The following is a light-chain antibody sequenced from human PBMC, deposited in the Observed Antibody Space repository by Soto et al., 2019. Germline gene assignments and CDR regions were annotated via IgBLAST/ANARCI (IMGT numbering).Light chain of an antibody. J-gene: IGKJ5*01. CDR3: QQYGSSPIT. CDR2: DAS. V-gene: IGKV3-20*01. CDR1: QTVSSY. Sequence: EIVLTQSPATLSLSPGERATLSCRASQTVSSYLLWYQQKPGQAPRLLIYDASNRATGIPARFSGSGSGTDFTLTISRLEPEDFAAYYCQQYGSSPITFGQGTRLEIK.